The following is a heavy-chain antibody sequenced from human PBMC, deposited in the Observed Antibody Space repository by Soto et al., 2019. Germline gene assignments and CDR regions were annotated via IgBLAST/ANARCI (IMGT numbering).Heavy chain of an antibody. J-gene: IGHJ5*02. V-gene: IGHV4-34*01. CDR1: GGSFSGYY. CDR2: INHSGST. Sequence: QVQLHQWGAGLLKPSETLSLTCAVYGGSFSGYYWSWIRQPPGKGMEWIAEINHSGSTNYNPSLKSRVTISVDTSKNQFSLKLNSVTAAATAVYYCARGKGGYGSWGWFDPWGQGTLVTVSS. D-gene: IGHD3-10*01. CDR3: ARGKGGYGSWGWFDP.